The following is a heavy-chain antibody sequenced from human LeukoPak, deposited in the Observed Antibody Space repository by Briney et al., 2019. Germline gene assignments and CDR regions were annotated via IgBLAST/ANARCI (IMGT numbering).Heavy chain of an antibody. D-gene: IGHD5-24*01. J-gene: IGHJ4*02. CDR3: ARHRGWLQLSYFDY. V-gene: IGHV4-59*08. CDR1: GGSISSYY. Sequence: KTSETLSLTCTVSGGSISSYYWSWIRQPPGKGLEWIGYIYYSGSTNYNPSLKSRVTISVDTSKNQFSLKLSSVTAADTAVYYCARHRGWLQLSYFDYWGQGTLVTVSS. CDR2: IYYSGST.